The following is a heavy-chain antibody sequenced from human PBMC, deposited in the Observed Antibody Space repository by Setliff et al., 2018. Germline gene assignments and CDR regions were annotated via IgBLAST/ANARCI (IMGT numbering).Heavy chain of an antibody. CDR1: GDSISSGSYY. J-gene: IGHJ5*02. CDR2: IHTSGST. D-gene: IGHD3-16*01. CDR3: ARRTFGSGRFDP. Sequence: PSETLSLTCTVSGDSISSGSYYWSWIRQPAGKGLEWIGQIHTSGSTNYSPSPKSRVTISIDTSKNQFSLKLNSVTATDTALYYCARRTFGSGRFDPWGQGTLVTVSS. V-gene: IGHV4-61*09.